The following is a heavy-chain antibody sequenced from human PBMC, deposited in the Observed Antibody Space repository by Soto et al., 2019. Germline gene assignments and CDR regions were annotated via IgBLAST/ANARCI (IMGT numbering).Heavy chain of an antibody. D-gene: IGHD3-10*01. CDR3: ARFGPFGSYRSGSYSLSYYYGMDV. Sequence: SVEVFFKASGGPFSSYAISWVREAPGQGLEWIGRMIPIFGTANYAQKLQGRVTTTADESTSTAYMELSSLRSEDTAVYYCARFGPFGSYRSGSYSLSYYYGMDVWGQGTTVTGSS. J-gene: IGHJ6*01. CDR2: MIPIFGTA. V-gene: IGHV1-69*13. CDR1: GGPFSSYA.